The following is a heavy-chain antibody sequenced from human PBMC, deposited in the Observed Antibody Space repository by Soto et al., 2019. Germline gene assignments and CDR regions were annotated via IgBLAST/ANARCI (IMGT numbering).Heavy chain of an antibody. D-gene: IGHD3-9*01. CDR1: GGSIVSGDSY. Sequence: TLSLTGTVSGGSIVSGDSYWSWIRQPPGKGLEWIGYIYYSGSTYYNPSLKSRVTISVDTSKNQFSLKLSSVTAADTAVYYCARATSDDILTGYTDGAFDICGQGTMVIVSS. CDR3: ARATSDDILTGYTDGAFDI. V-gene: IGHV4-30-4*01. CDR2: IYYSGST. J-gene: IGHJ3*02.